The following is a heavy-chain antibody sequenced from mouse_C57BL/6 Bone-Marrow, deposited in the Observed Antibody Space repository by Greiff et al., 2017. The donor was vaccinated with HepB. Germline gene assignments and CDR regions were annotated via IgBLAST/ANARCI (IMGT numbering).Heavy chain of an antibody. V-gene: IGHV14-4*01. Sequence: VQLQQSGAELVRPGASVKLSCTASGFNIKDDYMHWVKQRPEQGLEWIGWIDPENGDTEYASKFQGKATITADTSSNTAYLQLSSLTSEDNAVYYCTMGSSYDYYAMDYWGQGTSVTVSS. D-gene: IGHD1-1*01. CDR2: IDPENGDT. CDR1: GFNIKDDY. J-gene: IGHJ4*01. CDR3: TMGSSYDYYAMDY.